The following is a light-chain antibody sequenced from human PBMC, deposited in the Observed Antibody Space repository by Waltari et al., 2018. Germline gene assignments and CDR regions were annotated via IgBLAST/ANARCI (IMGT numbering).Light chain of an antibody. V-gene: IGLV1-44*01. J-gene: IGLJ3*02. Sequence: QSVLTQSPSASGTPGQRVTISCSGSSSNIGSTTVNWYQQLPGTAPNLLIYNDNQRPSGVPERFSGSKSGTSASLAISGLQSEDEADDYCAAWDASLNGWVFGGGTTLTVL. CDR2: NDN. CDR3: AAWDASLNGWV. CDR1: SSNIGSTT.